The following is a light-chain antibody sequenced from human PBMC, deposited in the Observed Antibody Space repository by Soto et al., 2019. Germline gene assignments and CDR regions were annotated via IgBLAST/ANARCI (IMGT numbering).Light chain of an antibody. Sequence: QSALTQPASVSGSPGQSIAISCTGTSSDVGSYNLVSWYQQHPGKAPKLMIYEGSQRPSGVSNRFSGAKSDNTASLTISGLQAEDEADYYCCSYAGSVVFGGGIKLTVL. V-gene: IGLV2-23*01. CDR2: EGS. J-gene: IGLJ2*01. CDR1: SSDVGSYNL. CDR3: CSYAGSVV.